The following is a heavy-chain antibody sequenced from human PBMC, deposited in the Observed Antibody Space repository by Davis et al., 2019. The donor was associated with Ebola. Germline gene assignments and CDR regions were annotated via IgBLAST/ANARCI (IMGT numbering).Heavy chain of an antibody. Sequence: PGGSLRLSCAASGFTFSSYGMHWVRQAPGKGLVWVSRINSDGSSTSHADSVQGRFTISRDNAKNTLYLQMNSLRAEDTAVYYCARDDRIPGYSSSWYLYYGMDVWGQGTTVTVSS. J-gene: IGHJ6*02. CDR2: INSDGSST. V-gene: IGHV3-74*01. CDR1: GFTFSSYG. D-gene: IGHD6-13*01. CDR3: ARDDRIPGYSSSWYLYYGMDV.